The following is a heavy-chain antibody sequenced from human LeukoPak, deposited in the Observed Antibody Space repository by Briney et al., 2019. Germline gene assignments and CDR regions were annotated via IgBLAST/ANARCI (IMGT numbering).Heavy chain of an antibody. D-gene: IGHD2-15*01. CDR3: ARVDQYCSGGSCYSGNAFGI. J-gene: IGHJ3*02. V-gene: IGHV4-59*01. Sequence: PSETLSLTCTVSGGSISSYYWSWIRQPPGKGLEWIGYIYYSGSTNYNPSLKSRVTISVDTSKNQFSLKLSSVTAADTAVYYCARVDQYCSGGSCYSGNAFGIWGQGTMVTVSS. CDR2: IYYSGST. CDR1: GGSISSYY.